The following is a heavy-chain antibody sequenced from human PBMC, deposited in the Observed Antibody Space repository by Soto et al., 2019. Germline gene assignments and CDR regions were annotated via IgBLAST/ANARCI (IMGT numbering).Heavy chain of an antibody. Sequence: ASVKVSCKASGGTFSSYAISWVRQAPGQGLEWMGGIIPIFGTANYAQKFQGRVTITADESTGTAYMELSSLRSEDTAVYYCARGNRRDGYNGPSAFDIWGQGTMVTVSS. V-gene: IGHV1-69*13. D-gene: IGHD5-12*01. CDR1: GGTFSSYA. CDR2: IIPIFGTA. J-gene: IGHJ3*02. CDR3: ARGNRRDGYNGPSAFDI.